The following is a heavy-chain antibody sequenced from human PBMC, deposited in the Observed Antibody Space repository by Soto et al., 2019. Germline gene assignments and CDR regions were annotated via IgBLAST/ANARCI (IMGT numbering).Heavy chain of an antibody. CDR3: ASGGDSDFAH. D-gene: IGHD2-21*01. CDR2: ISTSGSRI. V-gene: IGHV3-11*01. Sequence: QVHLVESGGGLVKPGGSLRLSCAASGLTFNDHYMSWIRQAPGMGLEWISYISTSGSRIYYADSVKGRFTISRDNAKNSLFLQMDSLRAEDTAVYYCASGGDSDFAHWGQGTLVTVSS. CDR1: GLTFNDHY. J-gene: IGHJ4*02.